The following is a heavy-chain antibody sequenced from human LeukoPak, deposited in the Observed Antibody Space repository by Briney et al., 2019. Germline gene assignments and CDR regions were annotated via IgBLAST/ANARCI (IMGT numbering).Heavy chain of an antibody. V-gene: IGHV1-8*01. D-gene: IGHD3-16*02. Sequence: ASVKVSCKASGYTFTSYDINWVRQATGQGLEWMGWMNPNSGNTGYAQKFQGSVTMTRNTSISTAYMELSSLRSEDTAVYYCARGSVDDYVWGSYRYPFDYWGQGTLVTVSS. CDR2: MNPNSGNT. CDR3: ARGSVDDYVWGSYRYPFDY. CDR1: GYTFTSYD. J-gene: IGHJ4*02.